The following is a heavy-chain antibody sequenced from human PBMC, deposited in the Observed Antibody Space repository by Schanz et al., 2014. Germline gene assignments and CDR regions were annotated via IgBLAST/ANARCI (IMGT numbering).Heavy chain of an antibody. Sequence: EVQLLESGGGLVQPGGSLRLSCTASGFTFSSHCMHWVRQAPGKGLVWVSYIRSSSTPIYYADSVKGRFTMSRDNAKNSVFLQMNSLRAEDTAVYYCVRDSFYAFDYWGQGTLVTVSS. D-gene: IGHD3-16*01. CDR2: IRSSSTPI. CDR1: GFTFSSHC. CDR3: VRDSFYAFDY. V-gene: IGHV3-48*01. J-gene: IGHJ4*02.